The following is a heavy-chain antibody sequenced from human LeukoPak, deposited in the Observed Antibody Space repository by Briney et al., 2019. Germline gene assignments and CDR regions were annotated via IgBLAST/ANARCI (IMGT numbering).Heavy chain of an antibody. J-gene: IGHJ4*02. CDR2: ISGSGGST. V-gene: IGHV3-23*01. CDR1: GFTFSSYA. CDR3: AKVQAGYSYGIDY. Sequence: GGSLRLSCAASGFTFSSYAMSWVRQAPGKGLEWVSAISGSGGSTYYADSVKGRFTISRDNSKNTLYLQMNSLRAEHTAVYYCAKVQAGYSYGIDYWGQGTLVTVSS. D-gene: IGHD5-18*01.